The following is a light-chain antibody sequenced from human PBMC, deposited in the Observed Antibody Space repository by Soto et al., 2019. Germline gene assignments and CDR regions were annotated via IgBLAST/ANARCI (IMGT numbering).Light chain of an antibody. Sequence: QSVLTQPPSMSAAPGQKVTISCSGSTSNIENNYVSWYQHLPGTAPKLLIYDNDERPSGIPDRFSASKSGTAATLGITGRQIGDEADYYCGAWDSSLRVVLFGGGTKLTVL. CDR2: DND. V-gene: IGLV1-51*01. CDR3: GAWDSSLRVVL. CDR1: TSNIENNY. J-gene: IGLJ2*01.